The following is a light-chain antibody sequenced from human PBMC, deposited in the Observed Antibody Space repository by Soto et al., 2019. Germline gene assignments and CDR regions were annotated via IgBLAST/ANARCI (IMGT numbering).Light chain of an antibody. J-gene: IGKJ1*01. CDR1: QSVSSN. V-gene: IGKV3-15*01. CDR3: QQYNNWPWT. Sequence: RVMPQPPATLSVSPGERATLSCRASQSVSSNLAWYQQKPGQAPRLLIYGASTRATGIPARFSGSGSGTEFTLTISSLQSEDFAVYYCQQYNNWPWTFGQGTKVDIK. CDR2: GAS.